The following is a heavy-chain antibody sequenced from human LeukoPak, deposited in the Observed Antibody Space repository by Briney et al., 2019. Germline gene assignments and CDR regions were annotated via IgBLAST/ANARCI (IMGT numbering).Heavy chain of an antibody. CDR2: ISSSGSTI. D-gene: IGHD2-8*02. Sequence: GGSLRLSCAASGFTFSSYEMNWVRQAPGKGLEWVSYISSSGSTIYYADSVKGRFTISRDNAKNSLYLQMNSLRAEDTAVYYFARDRGYALVEGAFDIWGQGTMVTVSS. CDR3: ARDRGYALVEGAFDI. J-gene: IGHJ3*02. CDR1: GFTFSSYE. V-gene: IGHV3-48*03.